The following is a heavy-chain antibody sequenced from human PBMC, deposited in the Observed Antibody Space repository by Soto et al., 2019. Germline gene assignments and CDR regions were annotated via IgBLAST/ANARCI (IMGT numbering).Heavy chain of an antibody. V-gene: IGHV3-23*01. CDR2: ISGSGSNT. D-gene: IGHD3-16*01. J-gene: IGHJ6*02. CDR1: GFTFSPYA. Sequence: PGGSLRLSCAASGFTFSPYAMTWVRQAPGKGLEWVSSISGSGSNTNYADSVKGRFTVSRDNSKRTLSLQMNSLTEEDTAIYYCAKGLRRLLRTQYYYGLDVWGRGTTVTVSS. CDR3: AKGLRRLLRTQYYYGLDV.